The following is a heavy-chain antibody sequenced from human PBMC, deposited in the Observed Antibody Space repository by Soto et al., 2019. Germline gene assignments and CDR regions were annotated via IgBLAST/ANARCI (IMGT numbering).Heavy chain of an antibody. CDR3: AKEPSYSSGWSPIDY. Sequence: EVQLLESGGGLVQPGGSLRLSCAASGFTFSSYAMSWVRQAPGKGLEWVSTISGSGVSTYYADSVKGRFTISRDNSKNTLYLQMNSLRAEDTAVYYCAKEPSYSSGWSPIDYWGQGTLVTVSS. D-gene: IGHD6-19*01. CDR1: GFTFSSYA. V-gene: IGHV3-23*01. J-gene: IGHJ4*02. CDR2: ISGSGVST.